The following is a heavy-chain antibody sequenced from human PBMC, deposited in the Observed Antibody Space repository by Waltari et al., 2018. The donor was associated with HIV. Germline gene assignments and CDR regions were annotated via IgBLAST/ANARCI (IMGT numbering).Heavy chain of an antibody. V-gene: IGHV3-33*01. CDR2: IYYDGSKK. D-gene: IGHD5-18*01. J-gene: IGHJ4*02. CDR3: ARDYNYAPDY. Sequence: QVQLVASGGGVVQPGRSLRLSCAASGFTFKNFAMNWVRQAPGKCLEWVGNIYYDGSKKFYGDSVRGRFTISRDNSKQILYLQMNSLRVEDTALYYCARDYNYAPDYWGQGTLVVVSS. CDR1: GFTFKNFA.